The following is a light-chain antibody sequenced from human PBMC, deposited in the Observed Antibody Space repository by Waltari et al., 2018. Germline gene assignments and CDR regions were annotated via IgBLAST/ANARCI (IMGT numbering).Light chain of an antibody. CDR1: QSISTW. V-gene: IGKV1-5*03. CDR3: QQYNTYSLT. CDR2: KAS. Sequence: DIQMTQSPSTLSASVGDRVTITCRASQSISTWLAWYQQKPGQAPKLLIYKASSLEGGVPSRFSGSGSGTEFILTISSLQPDDFATYYCQQYNTYSLTFGGGTKVEI. J-gene: IGKJ4*01.